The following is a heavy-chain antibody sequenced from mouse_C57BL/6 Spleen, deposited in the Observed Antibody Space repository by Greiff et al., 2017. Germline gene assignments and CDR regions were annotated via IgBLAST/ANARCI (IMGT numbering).Heavy chain of an antibody. Sequence: EVHLVESGGGLVKPGGSLKLSCAASGFTFSDYGMHWVRQAPEKGLEWVAYISSGSSTIYYADTVKGRFTISRDNAKNTLFLQMTSLRSEDTAMYYCARPSTVVSYFDVWGTGTTVTVSS. CDR3: ARPSTVVSYFDV. CDR2: ISSGSSTI. V-gene: IGHV5-17*01. CDR1: GFTFSDYG. J-gene: IGHJ1*03. D-gene: IGHD1-1*01.